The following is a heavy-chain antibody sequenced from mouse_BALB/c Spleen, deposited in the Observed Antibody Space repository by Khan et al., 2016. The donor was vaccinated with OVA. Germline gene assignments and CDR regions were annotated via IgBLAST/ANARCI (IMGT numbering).Heavy chain of an antibody. D-gene: IGHD1-1*01. CDR1: GYTFTNYI. CDR3: ARDYGSSFWFAY. V-gene: IGHV1S136*01. J-gene: IGHJ3*01. CDR2: INPYNDGT. Sequence: VQLKQSGPALVKPGASVKMSCKASGYTFTNYIIHWMKQKPGQGLEWIGYINPYNDGTKYNEKFKGKAPLTSDTSSSTAYMELSGLTSEDSAVYDCARDYGSSFWFAYWGQGTLVTVSA.